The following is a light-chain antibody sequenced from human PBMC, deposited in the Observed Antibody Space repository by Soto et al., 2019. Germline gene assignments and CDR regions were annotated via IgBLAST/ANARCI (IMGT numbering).Light chain of an antibody. CDR3: CSFAGSYSYV. J-gene: IGLJ1*01. CDR2: DVT. CDR1: SSDVGASNR. Sequence: QSVLTQPASVSGSPGQSITISCTGTSSDVGASNRVSWYQQHPGKAPKFIIYDVTERPSGVPDRFSGSKSGNTASLTISGLRAEDEAAYSCCSFAGSYSYVFGRGTKVTVL. V-gene: IGLV2-11*01.